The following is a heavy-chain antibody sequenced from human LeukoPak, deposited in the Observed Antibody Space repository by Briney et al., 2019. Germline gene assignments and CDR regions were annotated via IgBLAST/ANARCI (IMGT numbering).Heavy chain of an antibody. CDR2: IYYSGST. CDR1: GGSISNGGYY. D-gene: IGHD6-13*01. CDR3: ATYSSSWYYFDY. Sequence: SETLSLTCTVSGGSISNGGYYWSWIRQHPGKGLEWIGYIYYSGSTYYNPSLKSRVTISVDASNNQFSLKLRSVTAADTAVYYCATYSSSWYYFDYWGQGSLVTVSS. V-gene: IGHV4-31*03. J-gene: IGHJ4*02.